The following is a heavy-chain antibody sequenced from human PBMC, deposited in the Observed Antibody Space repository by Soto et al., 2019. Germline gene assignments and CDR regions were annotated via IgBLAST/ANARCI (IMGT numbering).Heavy chain of an antibody. J-gene: IGHJ5*02. CDR2: INPNSGGT. CDR3: AREAHRYCSSTSCYAGWFDP. D-gene: IGHD2-2*01. V-gene: IGHV1-2*04. Sequence: QVQLVQSGAKVKKPGASVKVSCKASGYTFTGYYMHWVRQAPGQGLEWMGWINPNSGGTNYAQKFQGWVTMTRDTSISTAYMELSRLRSDDTAVYYCAREAHRYCSSTSCYAGWFDPWGQGTLVTVSS. CDR1: GYTFTGYY.